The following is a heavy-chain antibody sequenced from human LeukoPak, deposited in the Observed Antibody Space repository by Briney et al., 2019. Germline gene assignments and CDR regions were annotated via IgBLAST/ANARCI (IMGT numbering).Heavy chain of an antibody. Sequence: GGSLRLSCAASGFTVSSNYMSWVRQAPGKGLEWVSVIYSGGSTYYADSVKGRFTISRDNSKNTLYLQMNSLRAEDTAVYYCARDLPYYDILTGPPIWGQGTMVTVSS. J-gene: IGHJ3*02. D-gene: IGHD3-9*01. CDR3: ARDLPYYDILTGPPI. CDR2: IYSGGST. V-gene: IGHV3-53*01. CDR1: GFTVSSNY.